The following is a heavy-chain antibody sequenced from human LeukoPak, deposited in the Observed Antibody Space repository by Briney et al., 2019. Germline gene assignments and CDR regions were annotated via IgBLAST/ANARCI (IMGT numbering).Heavy chain of an antibody. Sequence: GGSLRLSCAASGFTFNSYVMSWVRQAPGKGLEWVSTISHSGGSTYYADSVKGRFTISRDNSKNTLYLRMNSLRADDTAVYYCAKSLVAALNYGMDVWGQGTTATVSS. J-gene: IGHJ6*02. D-gene: IGHD2-2*01. CDR3: AKSLVAALNYGMDV. CDR1: GFTFNSYV. V-gene: IGHV3-23*01. CDR2: ISHSGGST.